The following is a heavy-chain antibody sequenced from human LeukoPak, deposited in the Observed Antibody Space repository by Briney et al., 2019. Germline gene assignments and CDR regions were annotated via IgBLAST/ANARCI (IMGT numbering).Heavy chain of an antibody. Sequence: SQNLSLTCTVSGGSISSSSYYLVWIRQPPGKGLEWFGSIYYSVSTYYNTSLMSRVTVPVDTSKNQFPLKLSSVTAVDTAVYYCARDSAWGYDSSGYYFSGDNWFDPWGQGTLVTVSS. CDR3: ARDSAWGYDSSGYYFSGDNWFDP. D-gene: IGHD3-22*01. J-gene: IGHJ5*02. CDR2: IYYSVST. V-gene: IGHV4-39*06. CDR1: GGSISSSSYY.